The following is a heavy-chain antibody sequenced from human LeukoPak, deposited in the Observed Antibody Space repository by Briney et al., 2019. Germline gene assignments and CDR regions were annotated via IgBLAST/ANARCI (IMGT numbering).Heavy chain of an antibody. V-gene: IGHV1-69*04. CDR3: ARSVVIAAAGTGGHFDY. D-gene: IGHD6-13*01. J-gene: IGHJ4*02. Sequence: ASVKVSCKASGGTFSSYAISWVRQAPGQGLEWMGRIIPIFGIANYAQKFQGRVTITADKSTSTAYMELSSLRSEDTAVYYCARSVVIAAAGTGGHFDYWGQGTLVTVSP. CDR2: IIPIFGIA. CDR1: GGTFSSYA.